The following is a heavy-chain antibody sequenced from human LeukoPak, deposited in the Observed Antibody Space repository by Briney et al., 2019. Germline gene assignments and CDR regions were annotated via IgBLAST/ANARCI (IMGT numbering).Heavy chain of an antibody. CDR1: GGTFSSYA. Sequence: ASVKVSCKASGGTFSSYAISWVRQAPGQGLEWMGWINTNTGNPTYAQGFTGRFVFSLDTSVSTAYLQISSLKAEDTAVYYCARDKSSGWPHLWYYGMDVWGQGTTVTVSS. V-gene: IGHV7-4-1*02. CDR3: ARDKSSGWPHLWYYGMDV. CDR2: INTNTGNP. J-gene: IGHJ6*02. D-gene: IGHD6-19*01.